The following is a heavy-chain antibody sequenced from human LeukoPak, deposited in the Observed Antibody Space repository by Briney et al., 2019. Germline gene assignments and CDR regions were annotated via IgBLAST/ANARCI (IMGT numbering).Heavy chain of an antibody. CDR3: AVVVVEEGDY. J-gene: IGHJ4*02. CDR2: ISSSSSTI. D-gene: IGHD2-15*01. CDR1: GFTLSSYS. V-gene: IGHV3-48*02. Sequence: GGSLRLSCAASGFTLSSYSMNWVRQAPGKGLEWVSYISSSSSTIYYADSVKGRFTISRDNAKNSLYLQMNSLRDEDTAVYYCAVVVVEEGDYWGQGTLVTVSS.